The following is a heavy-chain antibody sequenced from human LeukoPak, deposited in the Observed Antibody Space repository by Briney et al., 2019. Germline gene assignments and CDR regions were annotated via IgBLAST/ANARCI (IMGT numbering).Heavy chain of an antibody. CDR2: IYHSGST. J-gene: IGHJ3*02. V-gene: IGHV4-38-2*02. CDR1: GYSISSGYY. Sequence: SETLSLTCTVSGYSISSGYYWGWIRQPPGKGLEWIGSIYHSGSTYYNPSLKSRVTISVDTSKNQFSLKLSSVTAADTAVYYCARDTPRWPDAFDIWGQGTMVTVSS. D-gene: IGHD4-23*01. CDR3: ARDTPRWPDAFDI.